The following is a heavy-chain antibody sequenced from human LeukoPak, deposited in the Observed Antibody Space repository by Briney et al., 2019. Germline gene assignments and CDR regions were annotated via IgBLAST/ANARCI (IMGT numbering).Heavy chain of an antibody. CDR2: IKEGGTET. V-gene: IGHV3-7*03. D-gene: IGHD5-24*01. J-gene: IGHJ4*02. CDR3: AKEGRSLQTY. CDR1: GFMFSSNW. Sequence: GGSLRLSCAASGFMFSSNWMSWVRLAPGKGLEWVANIKEGGTETYYVDSVKGRFTISRDSAKNSLYLQMNSLRVEDTAVYYCAKEGRSLQTYWGQGTLVTVSS.